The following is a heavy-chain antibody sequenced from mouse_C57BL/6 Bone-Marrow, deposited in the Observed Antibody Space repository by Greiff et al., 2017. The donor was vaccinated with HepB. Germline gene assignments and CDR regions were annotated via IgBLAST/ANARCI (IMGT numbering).Heavy chain of an antibody. Sequence: VQLQQSGAELVRPGTSVKMSCKASGYTFTNYWIGWAKQRPGHGLEWIGDIYPGGGYTNYNEKFKGKATLTADKSSSTAYMQFSSLTSADSAIYYCARVGYGAMDYWGQGTSVTVSS. V-gene: IGHV1-63*01. CDR3: ARVGYGAMDY. D-gene: IGHD1-1*02. CDR1: GYTFTNYW. CDR2: IYPGGGYT. J-gene: IGHJ4*01.